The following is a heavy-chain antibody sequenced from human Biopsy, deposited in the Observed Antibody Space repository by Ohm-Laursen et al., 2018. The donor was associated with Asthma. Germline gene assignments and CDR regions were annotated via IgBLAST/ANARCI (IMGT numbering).Heavy chain of an antibody. Sequence: SLRLSCSASGFDFSDYTMNWVRQAPGKGLEWVSSISSLSRYKYYSDSLRGRVTISRDNAKSSLHLQMSSLRDEDTAVYYCARFKRGYSYGYAGVFDYWGQGTPVTVSS. V-gene: IGHV3-21*01. D-gene: IGHD5-18*01. CDR3: ARFKRGYSYGYAGVFDY. J-gene: IGHJ4*02. CDR1: GFDFSDYT. CDR2: ISSLSRYK.